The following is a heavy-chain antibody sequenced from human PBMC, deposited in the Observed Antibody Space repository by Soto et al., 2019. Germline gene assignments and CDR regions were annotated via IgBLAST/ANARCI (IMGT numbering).Heavy chain of an antibody. CDR2: INSDGSIT. Sequence: SGGSLRLSCAASGFTFSSYWMHWVRQVPEKGLVWVSRINSDGSITNYADAVKGRFTISRDNVKNTLYLQMNSLRAEDTAVYYCVRYPRSVGGSYRPDYWRQGTLVTVSS. J-gene: IGHJ4*02. CDR1: GFTFSSYW. D-gene: IGHD3-16*02. V-gene: IGHV3-74*01. CDR3: VRYPRSVGGSYRPDY.